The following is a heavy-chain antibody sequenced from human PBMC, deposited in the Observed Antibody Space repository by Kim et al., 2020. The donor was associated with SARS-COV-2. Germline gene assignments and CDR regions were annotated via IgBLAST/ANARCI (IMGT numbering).Heavy chain of an antibody. CDR3: AVGRFRPPDY. J-gene: IGHJ4*02. V-gene: IGHV4-59*01. Sequence: STNCNPSLKSRVTISVDTSNNQFSLKLSSVAAADPAVYYCAVGRFRPPDYWGQGTLVTVSS. CDR2: ST. D-gene: IGHD1-26*01.